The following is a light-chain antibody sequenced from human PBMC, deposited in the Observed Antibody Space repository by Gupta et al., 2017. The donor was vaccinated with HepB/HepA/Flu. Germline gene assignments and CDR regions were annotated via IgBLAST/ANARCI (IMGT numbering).Light chain of an antibody. CDR3: QQYGSSQGFT. V-gene: IGKV3-20*01. J-gene: IGKJ5*01. CDR1: QSVSSSY. CDR2: GAS. Sequence: EIVLTQSPGILSLSPGERATLSCRASQSVSSSYLAWYQRKPGQAPTLLLYGASNRATGIPDRFSGRGSGTDFTLTISRLEPEDFAVYYCQQYGSSQGFTFGQGTRL.